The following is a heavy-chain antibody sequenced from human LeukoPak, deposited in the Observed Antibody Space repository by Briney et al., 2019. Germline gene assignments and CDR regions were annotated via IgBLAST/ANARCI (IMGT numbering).Heavy chain of an antibody. J-gene: IGHJ4*02. Sequence: GGSLRLSCAASGFIFSSYAMSWVRQAPGKGLEWVSAISGSGGSTYYADSVKGRFTISRDNSKNTLYLQMNSLRAEDTAVYYCASAAGYSSSWYVDYWGQGTLVTVSS. CDR1: GFIFSSYA. V-gene: IGHV3-23*01. CDR3: ASAAGYSSSWYVDY. D-gene: IGHD6-13*01. CDR2: ISGSGGST.